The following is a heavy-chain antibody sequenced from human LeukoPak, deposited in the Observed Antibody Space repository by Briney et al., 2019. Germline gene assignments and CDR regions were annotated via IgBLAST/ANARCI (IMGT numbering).Heavy chain of an antibody. CDR1: GFTFSSYS. CDR3: ARDMACSGGSCYYYYMDV. CDR2: ISSSSSTI. V-gene: IGHV3-48*04. D-gene: IGHD2-15*01. Sequence: GVPLRLSCAASGFTFSSYSMTWVRQAPGKGLEWVSYISSSSSTIYYADSVKGRFTISRDNAKNSLYLQMNSLRAEDTAVYYCARDMACSGGSCYYYYMDVWGKGTTVTVSS. J-gene: IGHJ6*03.